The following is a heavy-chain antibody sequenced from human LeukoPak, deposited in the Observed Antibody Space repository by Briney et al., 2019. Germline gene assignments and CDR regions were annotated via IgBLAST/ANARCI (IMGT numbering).Heavy chain of an antibody. J-gene: IGHJ4*02. Sequence: GGSLRLSCAASGFTFSSYAMSWVRQAPGKGLEWVSSINSDSSLMFYAESVKGRFTISRDNARNSLYLQMNSLRAEDTAVYYCIRDLFDDYSLDYWGQGALVTVSS. D-gene: IGHD3-16*01. CDR2: INSDSSLM. CDR1: GFTFSSYA. CDR3: IRDLFDDYSLDY. V-gene: IGHV3-21*01.